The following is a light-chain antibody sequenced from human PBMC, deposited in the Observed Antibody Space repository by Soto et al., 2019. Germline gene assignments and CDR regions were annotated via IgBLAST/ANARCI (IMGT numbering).Light chain of an antibody. CDR2: NAV. V-gene: IGKV3-15*01. J-gene: IGKJ5*01. CDR1: QNIDNK. CDR3: QQYKSWWPIT. Sequence: EIVLTQSPATLSVSPGERATLSCRASQNIDNKLVWYQQKPGQAPSLLLSNAVTRAPGIPARFSGSGFGTEFTLTISSLQPEGFAIYYCQQYKSWWPITFGQGTRLEI.